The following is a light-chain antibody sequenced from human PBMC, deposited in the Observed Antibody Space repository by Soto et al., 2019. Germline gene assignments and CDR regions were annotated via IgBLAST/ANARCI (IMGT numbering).Light chain of an antibody. J-gene: IGKJ2*01. V-gene: IGKV1-9*01. CDR1: QDISNY. Sequence: DIQLTQSPSFLSAAVGDRVTIICRASQDISNYLAWYQQKPGKAPKLLIFGAFTLHSGVPSRFSGSGSGTEFTLTISILQPEDFAIYYCQHLNYYPYTFGQGTKLEIK. CDR3: QHLNYYPYT. CDR2: GAF.